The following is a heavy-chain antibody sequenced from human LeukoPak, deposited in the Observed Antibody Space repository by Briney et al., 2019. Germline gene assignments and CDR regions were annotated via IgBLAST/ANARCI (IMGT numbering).Heavy chain of an antibody. V-gene: IGHV3-21*01. D-gene: IGHD6-13*01. CDR1: GFTFSSYS. CDR2: ISSSSSYI. CDR3: ARGGWGQGMAASSIDY. Sequence: GGSLRLSCAASGFTFSSYSMNWVRQAPGKGLEWVSSISSSSSYIYYADSVKGRFTISRDNAKNSLYLQMNSLRAEDTAVYYCARGGWGQGMAASSIDYWGQGTLVTVSS. J-gene: IGHJ4*02.